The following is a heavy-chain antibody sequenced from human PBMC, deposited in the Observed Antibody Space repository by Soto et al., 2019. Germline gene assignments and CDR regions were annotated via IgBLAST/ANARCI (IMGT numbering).Heavy chain of an antibody. CDR2: ISGSGGST. V-gene: IGHV3-23*01. J-gene: IGHJ4*02. D-gene: IGHD6-19*01. CDR3: ASGTKSSGWS. Sequence: PGGSLRLSCAASGFTFSSYAMSWVRQAPGEGLGWVSAISGSGGSTYYADSVKGRFTISRDNSKNTLYLQMNSLRAEDTAVYYCASGTKSSGWSWGQGTLVTVSS. CDR1: GFTFSSYA.